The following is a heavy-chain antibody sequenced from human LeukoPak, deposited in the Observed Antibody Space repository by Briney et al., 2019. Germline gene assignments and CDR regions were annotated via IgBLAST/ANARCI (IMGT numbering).Heavy chain of an antibody. CDR3: AKALSGYSYGYGY. CDR1: GFTFSSYW. V-gene: IGHV3-74*01. Sequence: GGSLRLSCAASGFTFSSYWMHWVRQAPGKGLVWVSRINSDGSSTSYADSVKGRFTISRDNSKNTLYLQMNSLRAEDTAVYYCAKALSGYSYGYGYWGQGTLVTVSS. CDR2: INSDGSST. D-gene: IGHD5-18*01. J-gene: IGHJ4*02.